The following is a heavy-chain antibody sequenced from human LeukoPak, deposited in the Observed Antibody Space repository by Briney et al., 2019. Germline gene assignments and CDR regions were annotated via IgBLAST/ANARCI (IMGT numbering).Heavy chain of an antibody. V-gene: IGHV1-69*13. CDR1: GGTFSSYA. D-gene: IGHD1-26*01. CDR3: ARYSGSSTGAFDI. CDR2: IIPIFGTA. Sequence: GASVKVSCKASGGTFSSYAISWVRQAPGQGLEWMGGIIPIFGTANYAQKFQGRVTITAGESTSTAYMELSSLRSEDTAVYYCARYSGSSTGAFDIWGQGTMVTVSS. J-gene: IGHJ3*02.